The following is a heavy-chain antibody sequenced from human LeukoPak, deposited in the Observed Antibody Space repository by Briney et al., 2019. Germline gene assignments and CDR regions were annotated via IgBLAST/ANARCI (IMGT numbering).Heavy chain of an antibody. CDR2: IWFDGSNK. CDR3: ARDESSGSLHFDY. V-gene: IGHV3-33*01. CDR1: GFTFSNFG. D-gene: IGHD3-10*01. Sequence: GGSLRLSCAASGFTFSNFGMHWVRQAPGKGLEWVAVIWFDGSNKYYADSVKGRFTISRDNSKNTLYLQMDRLRAEDTALYYCARDESSGSLHFDYWGQGTLVTVSS. J-gene: IGHJ4*02.